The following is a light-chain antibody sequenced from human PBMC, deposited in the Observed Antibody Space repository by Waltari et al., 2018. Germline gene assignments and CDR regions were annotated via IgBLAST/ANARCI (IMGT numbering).Light chain of an antibody. CDR3: QQYGSSPT. CDR2: GAS. CDR1: QSVSSSY. J-gene: IGKJ5*01. V-gene: IGKV3-20*01. Sequence: EIVLTQSPGTPSLSPGERATLACRASQSVSSSYLACYQQKPGQAPGLLIYGASSRATGIPDRCSGSGSGTDFTLTISRLEPEDFAVYYCQQYGSSPTFGQGTRLEIK.